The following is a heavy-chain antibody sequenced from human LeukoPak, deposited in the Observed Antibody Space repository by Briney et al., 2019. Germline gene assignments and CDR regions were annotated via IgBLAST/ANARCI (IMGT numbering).Heavy chain of an antibody. CDR2: INHSGST. CDR1: GGSFSGYY. J-gene: IGHJ2*01. V-gene: IGHV4-34*01. CDR3: ARVPKYFDL. Sequence: SDTLSLTCAVYGGSFSGYYGSWIRQPPGKGLEWIGEINHSGSTNYNPSLKSRVTISVDTSKNQFSLKLSSVTAADTAVYYCARVPKYFDLWGRGTLVTVSS.